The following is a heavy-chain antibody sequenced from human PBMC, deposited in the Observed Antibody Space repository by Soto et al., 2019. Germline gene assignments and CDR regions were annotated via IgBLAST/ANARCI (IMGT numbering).Heavy chain of an antibody. V-gene: IGHV1-2*02. Sequence: QVQLVQSGAEVKKPGASVKVSCKASGYTFTGYYMHWVRQAPGQGLEWMGWINPNSGGTNYAQKFQGRVTMTRDTSISTAYMELSRLRSDDTAVYYCARDRRPRQQQRVPFDYWGQGTLVTVSS. J-gene: IGHJ4*02. D-gene: IGHD6-13*01. CDR1: GYTFTGYY. CDR2: INPNSGGT. CDR3: ARDRRPRQQQRVPFDY.